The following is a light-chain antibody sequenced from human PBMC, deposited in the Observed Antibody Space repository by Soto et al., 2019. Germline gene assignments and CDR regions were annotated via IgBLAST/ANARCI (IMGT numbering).Light chain of an antibody. CDR3: QTWGTGIVV. V-gene: IGLV4-69*01. J-gene: IGLJ2*01. CDR2: VNPDGSH. Sequence: QPVLAQSPSASASRGASVKVTCTLSSGHNSYAIAWHQQQPEKGPRFLMKVNPDGSHTKGDGIPDRFSGSSSGAERYLTISSLQSEDEADYYCQTWGTGIVVFGGGTKVTVL. CDR1: SGHNSYA.